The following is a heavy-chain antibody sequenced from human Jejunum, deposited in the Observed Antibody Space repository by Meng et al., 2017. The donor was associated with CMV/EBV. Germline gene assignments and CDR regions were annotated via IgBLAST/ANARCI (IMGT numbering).Heavy chain of an antibody. J-gene: IGHJ5*02. CDR1: GYTLSDYY. CDR3: AREDGYKFWFDP. CDR2: INPKSGAT. V-gene: IGHV1-2*02. D-gene: IGHD5-24*01. Sequence: ASGYTLSDYYIHWVRQAPGQGLEWMGWINPKSGATKYGQKFQGRVTMTRDTSISTVYMELSRLRPDDTAVYYCAREDGYKFWFDPWGQGTLVTVSS.